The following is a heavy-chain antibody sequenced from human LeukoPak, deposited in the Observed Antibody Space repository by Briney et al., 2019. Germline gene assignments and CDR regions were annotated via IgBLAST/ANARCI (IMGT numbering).Heavy chain of an antibody. CDR1: GFTFSSYW. CDR3: ANQTGDSGSYYFDY. Sequence: PGGSLRLSCAASGFTFSSYWMHWVRQAPGKGLVWVSRINSDGSSTSYADSVKGRFTISRDNAKNTLYLQMNSLRAEDTAVYYCANQTGDSGSYYFDYWGQGTLVTVSS. J-gene: IGHJ4*02. D-gene: IGHD1-26*01. CDR2: INSDGSST. V-gene: IGHV3-74*01.